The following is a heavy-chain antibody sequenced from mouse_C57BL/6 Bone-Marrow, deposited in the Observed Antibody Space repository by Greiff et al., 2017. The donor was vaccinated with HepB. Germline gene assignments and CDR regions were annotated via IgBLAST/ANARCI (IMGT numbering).Heavy chain of an antibody. CDR1: GFTFSSYA. CDR3: TRGPHYYDYDSFAY. Sequence: DVHLVESGEGLVKPGGSLKLSCAASGFTFSSYAMSWVRQTPEKRLEWVAYISSGGDYIYYADTVKGRFTISRDNARNTLYLQMSSLKSEDTAMYYCTRGPHYYDYDSFAYWGQGTLVTVSA. CDR2: ISSGGDYI. V-gene: IGHV5-9-1*02. D-gene: IGHD2-4*01. J-gene: IGHJ3*01.